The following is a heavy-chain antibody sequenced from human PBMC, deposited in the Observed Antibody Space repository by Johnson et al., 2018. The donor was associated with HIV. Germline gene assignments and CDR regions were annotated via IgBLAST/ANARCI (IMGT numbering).Heavy chain of an antibody. Sequence: TFSSNDMKWVRQAPGKGLEWVSGINWNGGSTGYADSVKGRFTISRDNAKNSLYLQMNSLRAEDTALYYCARGNYYGSGSYGAFDIWGQGTMVTVSS. CDR2: INWNGGST. CDR3: ARGNYYGSGSYGAFDI. V-gene: IGHV3-20*03. D-gene: IGHD3-10*01. J-gene: IGHJ3*02. CDR1: TFSSND.